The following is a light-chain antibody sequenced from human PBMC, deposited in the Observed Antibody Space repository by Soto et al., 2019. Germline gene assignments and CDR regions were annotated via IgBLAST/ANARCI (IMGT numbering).Light chain of an antibody. CDR2: EVS. CDR3: SSYAGSNNLGV. CDR1: SSDVGGYNY. V-gene: IGLV2-8*01. Sequence: QSALTQPPSASGSPGQSVTISCTGTSSDVGGYNYVSWYQQHPGKAPKLMIYEVSKRPSGVPDRFSGSKSGNTASLTVSGLQAEDEVDYYCSSYAGSNNLGVFGGGTNLTVL. J-gene: IGLJ2*01.